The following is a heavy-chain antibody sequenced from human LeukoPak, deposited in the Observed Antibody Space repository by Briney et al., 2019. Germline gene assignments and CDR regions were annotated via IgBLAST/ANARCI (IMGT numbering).Heavy chain of an antibody. D-gene: IGHD3-16*01. Sequence: SETLSLTCTVSGGSISSYYWSWIRQPPGKGLEWIGYIFYSGSTNYNPSLKSRVTISVDTSKNQFSLKLSSVTAADTAVYYCARETSQKGAHYMDVWGKGTTVTISS. CDR2: IFYSGST. CDR1: GGSISSYY. CDR3: ARETSQKGAHYMDV. V-gene: IGHV4-59*01. J-gene: IGHJ6*03.